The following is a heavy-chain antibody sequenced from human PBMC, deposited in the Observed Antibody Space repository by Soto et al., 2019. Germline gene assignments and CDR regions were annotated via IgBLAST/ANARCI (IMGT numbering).Heavy chain of an antibody. V-gene: IGHV1-69*13. CDR1: GGTFSSHS. D-gene: IGHD1-1*01. CDR2: IIPIFGPA. CDR3: ATGSFTSTGGRIGYHYNAMDV. J-gene: IGHJ6*02. Sequence: SVKVSCKSSGGTFSSHSITWVRQAPGQGLEWMGGIIPIFGPANFAKKFQGRVTITADESTTTAYMELSSLTSEYTAVYYCATGSFTSTGGRIGYHYNAMDVWGQGTTVTVSS.